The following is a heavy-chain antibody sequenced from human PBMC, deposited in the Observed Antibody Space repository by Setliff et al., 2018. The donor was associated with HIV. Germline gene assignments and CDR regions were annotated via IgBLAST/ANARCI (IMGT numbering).Heavy chain of an antibody. CDR3: ARQFSNSFAS. CDR1: EYTFTDYF. J-gene: IGHJ4*02. Sequence: ASVKVSCKASEYTFTDYFIHWVRQAPGQGPEWMGWISPYDLSERTSQRFRGRVSMTRDTSINAAYLDLSGLTSDDTAFYYCARQFSNSFASWGQGTLVTVSS. D-gene: IGHD7-27*01. V-gene: IGHV1-2*02. CDR2: ISPYDLSE.